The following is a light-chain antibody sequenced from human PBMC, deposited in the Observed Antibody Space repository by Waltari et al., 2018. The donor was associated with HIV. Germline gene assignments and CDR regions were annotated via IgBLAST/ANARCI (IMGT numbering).Light chain of an antibody. CDR3: AAWDHSLSGHVV. J-gene: IGLJ2*01. Sequence: QSVLTQPPSASVTPCERVTISCSGSSSNIGSNYVYWYQQLPGTAPKLLICMHNQRLSGVPGRFSGSKSGTSASLAISGRRSEDEADYYCAAWDHSLSGHVVFGGGTKLTLL. V-gene: IGLV1-47*01. CDR2: MHN. CDR1: SSNIGSNY.